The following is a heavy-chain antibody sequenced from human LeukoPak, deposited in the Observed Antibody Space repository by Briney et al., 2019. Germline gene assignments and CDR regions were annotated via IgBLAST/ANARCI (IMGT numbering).Heavy chain of an antibody. CDR3: ARDFRGVWPGIAVARWGYYFDY. Sequence: GGSLRLSCAASGFTFSDYYMSWIRQAPGKGLEWVSYISSSSSYTNYADSVKGRFTISRDNAKSSLYLQMNSLRAEDTAVYYCARDFRGVWPGIAVARWGYYFDYWGQGTLVTVSS. J-gene: IGHJ4*02. V-gene: IGHV3-11*06. CDR1: GFTFSDYY. D-gene: IGHD6-19*01. CDR2: ISSSSSYT.